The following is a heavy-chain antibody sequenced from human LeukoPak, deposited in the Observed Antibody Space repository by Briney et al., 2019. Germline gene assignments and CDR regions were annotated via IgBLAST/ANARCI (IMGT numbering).Heavy chain of an antibody. D-gene: IGHD3-10*01. CDR2: ISWNSDSI. J-gene: IGHJ4*02. V-gene: IGHV3-9*01. CDR3: AKDAEARYYGSGLADY. CDR1: GFTFDDYA. Sequence: GGYLRLSCAASGFTFDDYAMHWVRQAPGKGLEWVSGISWNSDSIGYADSVKGRFTVSRDNAKNSLYLQMNSLRPDDTALYYCAKDAEARYYGSGLADYWGQGTLVTVSS.